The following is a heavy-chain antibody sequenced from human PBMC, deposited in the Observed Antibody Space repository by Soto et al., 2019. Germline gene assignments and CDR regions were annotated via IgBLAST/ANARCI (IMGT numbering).Heavy chain of an antibody. CDR1: EISFSSNA. CDR3: ARDPGDYGDYYFDY. D-gene: IGHD4-17*01. V-gene: IGHV3-30-3*01. J-gene: IGHJ4*02. CDR2: ISHDGGQI. Sequence: PGGSLRLSCVASEISFSSNAMHWVRQVPGKGLEWLAIISHDGGQIFYADSVKGRFSISRDNSKNTVYLQMNNLRTEDTVVYYCARDPGDYGDYYFDYWGQGALVTVSS.